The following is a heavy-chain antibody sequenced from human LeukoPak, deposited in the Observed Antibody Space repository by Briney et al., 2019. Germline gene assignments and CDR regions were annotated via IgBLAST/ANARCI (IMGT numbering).Heavy chain of an antibody. D-gene: IGHD3-3*01. J-gene: IGHJ4*02. CDR3: ARGTKPPYYDFWSGYQNPFDY. CDR2: MNPNSGNT. Sequence: ASVKVSCKASGYTFTSYDINWVRQATGQGLEWMGWMNPNSGNTGYAQKFQGRVTMTRNTSISTAYMELSSLRSEDTAVYHCARGTKPPYYDFWSGYQNPFDYWGQGTLVTVSS. V-gene: IGHV1-8*01. CDR1: GYTFTSYD.